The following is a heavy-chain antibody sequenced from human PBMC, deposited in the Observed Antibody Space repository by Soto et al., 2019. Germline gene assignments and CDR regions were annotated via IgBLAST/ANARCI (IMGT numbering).Heavy chain of an antibody. D-gene: IGHD3-3*01. CDR1: GFTFSSYG. CDR2: IWYDGSNK. Sequence: GGSLRLSCAASGFTFSSYGMHWVRQAPGKGLEWVGVIWYDGSNKYYADSVKGRFTIARDNSKDTLYLQMNSLRVEDTAVYHCARESRFLEWLSLNWFDPWGQGTLVTVSS. V-gene: IGHV3-33*01. CDR3: ARESRFLEWLSLNWFDP. J-gene: IGHJ5*02.